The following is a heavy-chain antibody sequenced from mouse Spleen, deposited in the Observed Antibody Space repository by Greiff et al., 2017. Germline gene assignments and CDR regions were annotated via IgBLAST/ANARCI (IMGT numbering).Heavy chain of an antibody. D-gene: IGHD1-1*01. Sequence: VMLVESGAELARPGASVKLSCKASGYTFTSYGISWVKQRTGQGLEWIGEIYPRSGNTYYNEKFKGKATLTADKSSSTAYMELRSLTSEDSAVYFCAILPLFGRAMDYWGQGTSVTVSS. CDR3: AILPLFGRAMDY. CDR2: IYPRSGNT. V-gene: IGHV1-81*01. CDR1: GYTFTSYG. J-gene: IGHJ4*01.